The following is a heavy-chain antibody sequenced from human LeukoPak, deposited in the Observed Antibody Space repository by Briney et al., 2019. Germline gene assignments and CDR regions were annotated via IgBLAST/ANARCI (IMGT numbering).Heavy chain of an antibody. D-gene: IGHD3-22*01. CDR3: ARAPSTYYYDSSGYPLDY. Sequence: GASVKVSCKASGYTFTGYYMHWVRQAPGQGLEWMGWINPNSGGTNYAQKLQGRVTMTTDTSTSTAYMELRSLRSDDTAVYYCARAPSTYYYDSSGYPLDYWGQGTLVTVSS. V-gene: IGHV1-2*02. CDR2: INPNSGGT. J-gene: IGHJ4*02. CDR1: GYTFTGYY.